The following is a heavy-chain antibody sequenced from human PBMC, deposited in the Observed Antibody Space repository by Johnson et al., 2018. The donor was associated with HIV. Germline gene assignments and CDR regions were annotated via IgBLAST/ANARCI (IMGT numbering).Heavy chain of an antibody. CDR3: ASGFYYGSGSYHGAFDI. J-gene: IGHJ3*02. D-gene: IGHD3-10*01. V-gene: IGHV3-66*01. Sequence: VQLVESGGGLVQPGGSLRLSCAASGFTVSSNYMNWVRQAPGKGLEWVSVIYSGGSTYYADSVKGGFTISRDNSKNTRYLQMNSLRAEDTAVYYCASGFYYGSGSYHGAFDIWGQGTMVTVSS. CDR1: GFTVSSNY. CDR2: IYSGGST.